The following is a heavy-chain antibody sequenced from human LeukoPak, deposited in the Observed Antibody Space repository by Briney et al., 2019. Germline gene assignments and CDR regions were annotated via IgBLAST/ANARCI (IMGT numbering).Heavy chain of an antibody. Sequence: GASLQISCQAAGYIFTHYWIGWVRQVAGNGLDSMGLIYPADSDTTYSPSFQGQVTISADKSISTVYLQWSSLRASDTAMYYCARQSRDGSKTRGYYFDYWGQGTLVTVSS. D-gene: IGHD3-10*01. CDR2: IYPADSDT. J-gene: IGHJ4*02. CDR3: ARQSRDGSKTRGYYFDY. V-gene: IGHV5-51*01. CDR1: GYIFTHYW.